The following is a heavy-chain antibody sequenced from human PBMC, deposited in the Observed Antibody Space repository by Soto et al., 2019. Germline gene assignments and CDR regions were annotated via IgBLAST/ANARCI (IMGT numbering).Heavy chain of an antibody. J-gene: IGHJ5*02. CDR3: TRNKTPLHP. CDR2: FIPILGKT. CDR1: GDTLNNFT. Sequence: QVQLVQSGAEVKEPGSSVKVSCKASGDTLNNFTVTWVRQAPGQGLEWMGTFIPILGKTNHAQKFQGRVTPSADTSTTTADMDLSSLTSEDAAVYYCTRNKTPLHPWGQGTLVTVSS. V-gene: IGHV1-69*02.